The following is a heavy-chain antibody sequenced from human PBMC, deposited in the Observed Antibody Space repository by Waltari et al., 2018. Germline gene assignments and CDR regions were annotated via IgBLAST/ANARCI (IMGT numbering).Heavy chain of an antibody. CDR2: IYPGDSDT. Sequence: YWIGWVRQMPGKGLEWMGIIYPGDSDTRYSPSFQGQVTISADKSISTAYLQWSSLKASDTAMYYCARRRGYSGYDYYYYYGMDVWGQGTTVTVSS. CDR1: YW. V-gene: IGHV5-51*01. D-gene: IGHD5-12*01. J-gene: IGHJ6*02. CDR3: ARRRGYSGYDYYYYYGMDV.